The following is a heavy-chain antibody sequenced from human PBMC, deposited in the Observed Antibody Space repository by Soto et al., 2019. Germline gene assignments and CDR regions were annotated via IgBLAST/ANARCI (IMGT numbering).Heavy chain of an antibody. CDR2: INQNGSER. Sequence: EVELVESGGGLVQPGGSLRLSCAATGFMFSSYWMTWVRQAPGKGLEWVANINQNGSERYYVDSVEGRFTISRDNAKNSVFLQMENLGVEATAMYYCATDILDFWGRGTLVTVSS. CDR3: ATDILDF. V-gene: IGHV3-7*05. CDR1: GFMFSSYW. D-gene: IGHD3-9*01. J-gene: IGHJ4*02.